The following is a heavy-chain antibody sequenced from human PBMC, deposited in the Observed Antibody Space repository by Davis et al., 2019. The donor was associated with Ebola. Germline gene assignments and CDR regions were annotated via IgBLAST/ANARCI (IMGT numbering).Heavy chain of an antibody. D-gene: IGHD6-13*01. Sequence: MPSETLSLTCTVSGGSISSSSYYWGWIRQPPGKGLEWIGSIYYSGSTYYNPSLKSRVTISVDTSKNQFSLKLSSVTAADTAVYYCARGNGYGFLAAAKRGSWGMDVWGQGTTVTVSS. CDR1: GGSISSSSYY. J-gene: IGHJ6*02. CDR3: ARGNGYGFLAAAKRGSWGMDV. CDR2: IYYSGST. V-gene: IGHV4-39*07.